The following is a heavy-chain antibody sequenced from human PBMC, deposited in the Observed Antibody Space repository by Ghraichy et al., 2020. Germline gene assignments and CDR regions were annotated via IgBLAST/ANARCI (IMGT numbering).Heavy chain of an antibody. Sequence: SCAASGFTFSSYAMSWVRQAPGKGLEWVSAISGSGGSTYYADSVKGRFTISRDNSKNTLYLQMNSLRAEDTAVYYCAKDLGYSSSCLDYWGQGTLVTVSS. V-gene: IGHV3-23*01. CDR2: ISGSGGST. CDR3: AKDLGYSSSCLDY. D-gene: IGHD6-13*01. CDR1: GFTFSSYA. J-gene: IGHJ4*02.